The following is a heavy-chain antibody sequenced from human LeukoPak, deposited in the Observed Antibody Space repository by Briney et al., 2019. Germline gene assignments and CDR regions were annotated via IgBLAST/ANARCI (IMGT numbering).Heavy chain of an antibody. CDR3: ATYRQVLLPFES. J-gene: IGHJ4*02. Sequence: QTGGSLRLSCAASGFIFSTFAMIWVRQPPGKGLEWVSSIFPSGGEIHYADSVRGRFTISRDNSKSTLSLQMNSLRAEDTAIYYCATYRQVLLPFESWGQGTLVTVSS. V-gene: IGHV3-23*01. CDR2: IFPSGGEI. D-gene: IGHD5-18*01. CDR1: GFIFSTFA.